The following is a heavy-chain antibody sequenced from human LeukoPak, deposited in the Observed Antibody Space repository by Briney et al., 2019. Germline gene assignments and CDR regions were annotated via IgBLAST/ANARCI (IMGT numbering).Heavy chain of an antibody. CDR2: ISGSGGTT. D-gene: IGHD4/OR15-4a*01. CDR3: ARDPYGDNYFDY. J-gene: IGHJ4*02. CDR1: GFTFSSYA. Sequence: GGSLRLSCAASGFTFSSYAMDWVRQAPGKGLQWVSTISGSGGTTYYADSVKGRFTISRDNSKNTLYLQMNSLRAEDTAVYYCARDPYGDNYFDYWGQGTLVTVSS. V-gene: IGHV3-23*01.